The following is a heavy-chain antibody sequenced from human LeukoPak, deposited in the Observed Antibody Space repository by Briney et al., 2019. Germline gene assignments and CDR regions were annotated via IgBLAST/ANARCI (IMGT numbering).Heavy chain of an antibody. V-gene: IGHV3-23*01. CDR2: ISGAGGAT. D-gene: IGHD3-22*01. CDR1: GFTFSSYP. Sequence: GGSLRLSCVASGFTFSSYPISWVRQAPGKGLEWVSAISGAGGATYYADSVKGRFTFSRDNSKNTLYLQMNSLRVEDTAVYYCAKSQEDDSSGYYYSNFDSWGQGTLVTASS. J-gene: IGHJ4*02. CDR3: AKSQEDDSSGYYYSNFDS.